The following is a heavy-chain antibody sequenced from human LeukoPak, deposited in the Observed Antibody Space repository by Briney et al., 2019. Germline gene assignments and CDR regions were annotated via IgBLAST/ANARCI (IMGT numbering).Heavy chain of an antibody. J-gene: IGHJ4*02. CDR2: ISGSGGST. CDR1: GFTFSSYG. Sequence: PGGSLRLSCAASGFTFSSYGMSWVRQAPGKGLEWVSAISGSGGSTYYADSVKGRFTISRDNSKNTLYLQMNSLRAEDTAVYYCAKETSYDYVWGSYRPIDYWGQGTLVTVSS. D-gene: IGHD3-16*02. V-gene: IGHV3-23*01. CDR3: AKETSYDYVWGSYRPIDY.